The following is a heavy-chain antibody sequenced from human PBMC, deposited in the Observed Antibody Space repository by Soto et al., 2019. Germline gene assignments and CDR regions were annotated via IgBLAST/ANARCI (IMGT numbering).Heavy chain of an antibody. CDR1: GFTFGTYT. D-gene: IGHD2-21*02. Sequence: PVGSLRLSCAASGFTFGTYTMNWVRQVPGKGLEWVSSIGTTSSYIYYADSVRGRFTISRDNAGGSVYLQMSSLRAEDTAVYYCARVMCGDCSSYYYYSMDVWGQGTTVTVSS. J-gene: IGHJ6*02. CDR3: ARVMCGDCSSYYYYSMDV. CDR2: IGTTSSYI. V-gene: IGHV3-21*01.